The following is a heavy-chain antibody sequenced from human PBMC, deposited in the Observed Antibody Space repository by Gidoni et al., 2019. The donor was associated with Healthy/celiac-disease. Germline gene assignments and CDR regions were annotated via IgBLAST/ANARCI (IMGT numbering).Heavy chain of an antibody. CDR2: IYYSGST. CDR1: GGSISSGDYY. J-gene: IGHJ5*02. D-gene: IGHD4-17*01. Sequence: QVQLQESGPGLVKPSQTLSLTCTVSGGSISSGDYYWSWIRQPPGKGLEWIGYIYYSGSTYYNPSLKSRVTISVDTSKNQFSLKLSSVTAADTAVYYCARGRTTVTHGDPGFWFDPWGQGTLVTVSS. CDR3: ARGRTTVTHGDPGFWFDP. V-gene: IGHV4-30-4*01.